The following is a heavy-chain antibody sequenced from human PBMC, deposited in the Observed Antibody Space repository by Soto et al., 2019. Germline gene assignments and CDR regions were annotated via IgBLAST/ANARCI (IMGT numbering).Heavy chain of an antibody. CDR3: AREQGPYYDFWSGYYHY. Sequence: ASVKVSCKASGYTFTSYAMHWVRQAPGQRLEWMGWINAGNGNTKYSQKFQGRVTITRDTSASTAYMELSSLRSEDTAVYYCAREQGPYYDFWSGYYHYWGQGTLVTVSS. D-gene: IGHD3-3*01. J-gene: IGHJ4*02. CDR1: GYTFTSYA. CDR2: INAGNGNT. V-gene: IGHV1-3*01.